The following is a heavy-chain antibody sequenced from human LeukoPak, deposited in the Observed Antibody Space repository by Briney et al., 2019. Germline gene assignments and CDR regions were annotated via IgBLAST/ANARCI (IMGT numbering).Heavy chain of an antibody. Sequence: ASVKVSCTASGGTFSSYAVSWVRQAPGQGLEWIGGIIPIFATPDYAQKFRGRVSITTDESTSTAYMELSSLRSEDTALYYCARGPLYYDLSTGYPPSEMYYFDYWGQGTLVTVSS. CDR2: IIPIFATP. CDR3: ARGPLYYDLSTGYPPSEMYYFDY. V-gene: IGHV1-69*05. D-gene: IGHD3-9*01. J-gene: IGHJ4*02. CDR1: GGTFSSYA.